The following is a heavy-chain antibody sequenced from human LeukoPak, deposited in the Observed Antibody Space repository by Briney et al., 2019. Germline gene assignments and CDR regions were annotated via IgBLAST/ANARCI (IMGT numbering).Heavy chain of an antibody. CDR3: ASTPCSGGSRHGNYYYYMDV. Sequence: ASVKVSCKASGYTFTSYYMHWVRQAPGQGLEWMGIINPSGGSTSYAQKFQGRVTITTDESTSTAYMELSSLRSEDTAVYYCASTPCSGGSRHGNYYYYMDVWGKGTTVTVSS. D-gene: IGHD2-15*01. V-gene: IGHV1-46*01. CDR2: INPSGGST. CDR1: GYTFTSYY. J-gene: IGHJ6*03.